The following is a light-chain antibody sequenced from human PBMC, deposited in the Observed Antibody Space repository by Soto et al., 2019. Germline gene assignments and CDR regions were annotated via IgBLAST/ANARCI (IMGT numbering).Light chain of an antibody. CDR1: SSNIGAGFD. CDR3: QSYDTSLSASGV. CDR2: GNT. J-gene: IGLJ3*02. V-gene: IGLV1-40*01. Sequence: QSALTQPPSVSGAPGQTVTISCTGSSSNIGAGFDVHWYQHVPGTAPKLLIYGNTDRPSGVPDRFSDSKSGTSASLAITGLQPDDEADYYCQSYDTSLSASGVFGGGTKVTVL.